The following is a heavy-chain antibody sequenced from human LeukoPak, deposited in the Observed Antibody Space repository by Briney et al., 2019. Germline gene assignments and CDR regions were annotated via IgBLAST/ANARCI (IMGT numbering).Heavy chain of an antibody. CDR1: GFTFSTYW. V-gene: IGHV3-7*01. CDR2: INKDGSGK. Sequence: PGGSLRLSCAASGFTFSTYWMSWVRQAPGKGLEWVANINKDGSGKNYVASVKGRLTISRDNTKNSLYLQMNSLRAEDTAVNYCARFSYGLLAVDYWGQGTLVTVSS. D-gene: IGHD5-18*01. CDR3: ARFSYGLLAVDY. J-gene: IGHJ4*02.